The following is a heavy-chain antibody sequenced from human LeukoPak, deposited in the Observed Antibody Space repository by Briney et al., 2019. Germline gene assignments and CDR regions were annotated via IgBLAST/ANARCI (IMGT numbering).Heavy chain of an antibody. Sequence: SETLSLTCALSGGFLTSSKSWSCVRQPPGKRLEWIGEITHTGSIIYKPSLKSRVTMSVDKSKSQCSLYLTTVTAAITAVYSGARRVTTLWYFDRGSRGTLVTVSA. CDR2: ITHTGSI. CDR1: GGFLTSSKS. V-gene: IGHV4-4*02. CDR3: ARRVTTLWYFDR. D-gene: IGHD1-1*01. J-gene: IGHJ2*01.